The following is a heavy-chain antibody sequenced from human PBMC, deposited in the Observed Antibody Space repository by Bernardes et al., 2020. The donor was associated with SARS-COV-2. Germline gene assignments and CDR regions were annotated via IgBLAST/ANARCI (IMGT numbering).Heavy chain of an antibody. CDR1: RDSPSRYGAT. D-gene: IGHD6-19*01. CDR3: ARAGGGWHDH. CDR2: TYYKSKWIQ. V-gene: IGHV6-1*01. J-gene: IGHJ5*02. Sequence: QKPSLTPAISRDSPSRYGATWHLVRESPPGGLEWLGRTYYKSKWIQEYGTSVKSRIIISPDTLRNQVSLQLSSLTPGDTAVYYCARAGGGWHDHWGQGTLVTVSS.